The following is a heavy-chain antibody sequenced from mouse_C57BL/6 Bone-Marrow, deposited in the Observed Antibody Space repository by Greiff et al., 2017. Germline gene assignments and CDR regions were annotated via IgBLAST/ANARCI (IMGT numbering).Heavy chain of an antibody. CDR2: ISSGGDYI. J-gene: IGHJ1*03. V-gene: IGHV5-9-1*02. CDR3: TRDQDYYGSSGYFDV. D-gene: IGHD1-1*01. Sequence: EVMLVESGEGLVKPGGSLKLSCAASGFTFSSYAMSWVRQTPEKRLEWVAYISSGGDYIYYADTVKGRFTISRDNARNTLYLQMSSLKSEDTAMYYCTRDQDYYGSSGYFDVWGTGTTVTVSS. CDR1: GFTFSSYA.